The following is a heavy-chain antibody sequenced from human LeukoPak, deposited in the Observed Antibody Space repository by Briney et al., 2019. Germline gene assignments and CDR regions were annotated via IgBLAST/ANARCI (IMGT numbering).Heavy chain of an antibody. CDR3: ARWTHCSGGSCYSLGFDY. CDR2: IYYSGST. D-gene: IGHD2-15*01. V-gene: IGHV4-30-4*01. CDR1: GGSISSGDYY. Sequence: SQTLSLTRTVSGGSISSGDYYWSWIRQPPGKGLEWIGYIYYSGSTYYNPSLKSRVTISVDTSKNQFSLKLSSVTAADTAVYYCARWTHCSGGSCYSLGFDYWGQGTLVTVSS. J-gene: IGHJ4*02.